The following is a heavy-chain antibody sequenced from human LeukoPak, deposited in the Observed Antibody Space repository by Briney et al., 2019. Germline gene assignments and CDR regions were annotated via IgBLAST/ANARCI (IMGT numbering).Heavy chain of an antibody. V-gene: IGHV4-61*02. D-gene: IGHD1-26*01. CDR1: GGSISSGSYY. Sequence: SQTLSLTCTVSGGSISSGSYYWGWIRQLAGKGLEWIGRIYISGSTNYNPSLKSRVTISVDTSKNQFSLKLSSVTAADTAVYYCARDRVGYWYFDLWGRGTLVTVSS. J-gene: IGHJ2*01. CDR3: ARDRVGYWYFDL. CDR2: IYISGST.